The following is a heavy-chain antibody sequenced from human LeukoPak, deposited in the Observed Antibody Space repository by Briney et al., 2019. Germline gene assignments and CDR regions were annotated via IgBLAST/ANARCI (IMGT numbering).Heavy chain of an antibody. D-gene: IGHD1-7*01. V-gene: IGHV3-7*01. J-gene: IGHJ6*03. Sequence: PGGSLRLSCVAPGFTFSSYWMSWVRQAPGKGLEWVANIKQDGSEKYYVDSVKVRFTISRDNAKNSLYLQMNSLRAEDTAVYYCARVGGMRTGTTYSYYMDIWGKGTTVTVSS. CDR3: ARVGGMRTGTTYSYYMDI. CDR1: GFTFSSYW. CDR2: IKQDGSEK.